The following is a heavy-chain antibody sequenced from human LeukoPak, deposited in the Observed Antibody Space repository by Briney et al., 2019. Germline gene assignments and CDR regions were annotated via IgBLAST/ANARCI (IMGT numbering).Heavy chain of an antibody. D-gene: IGHD1-26*01. Sequence: GGSLRLSCAASGFAFNNYAMTWVHQAAGKGLEWVSNINDNGGQRHYADSVKGRFTISRDNSKNTLFLQMDSLRAEDTAVYYCAKTQWKVGATDYFDYWGQGILVTVSS. CDR3: AKTQWKVGATDYFDY. V-gene: IGHV3-23*01. CDR2: INDNGGQR. J-gene: IGHJ4*02. CDR1: GFAFNNYA.